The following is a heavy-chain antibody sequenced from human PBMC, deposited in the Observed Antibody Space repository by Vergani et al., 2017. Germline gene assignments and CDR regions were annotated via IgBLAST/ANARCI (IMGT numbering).Heavy chain of an antibody. V-gene: IGHV1-2*02. D-gene: IGHD3-10*01. J-gene: IGHJ2*01. Sequence: QVQLVQSGAEVKKPGASVKVSCKASGYTFTGYYMHWVRQAPGQGLEWVGWINPNSGGTNYAQKFQGRVTMTRDTSISTAYMELSRLRSDDTAVYYCARVNHYYGSGSLYWYFDLWGRGTLVTVSS. CDR1: GYTFTGYY. CDR2: INPNSGGT. CDR3: ARVNHYYGSGSLYWYFDL.